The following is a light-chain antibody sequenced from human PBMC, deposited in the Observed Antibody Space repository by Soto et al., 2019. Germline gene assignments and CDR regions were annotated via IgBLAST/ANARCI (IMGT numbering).Light chain of an antibody. J-gene: IGKJ3*01. Sequence: DIQMTQSPSSLSASVGDTVTITYRASQDISNYLAWFQQKPGEAPKLLIYGPSTLESGVPSRFSGGKSGTDFTLTISGLQSEDVAIYYCQKYNSLPFTFGPGTKVEIQ. V-gene: IGKV1-27*01. CDR1: QDISNY. CDR3: QKYNSLPFT. CDR2: GPS.